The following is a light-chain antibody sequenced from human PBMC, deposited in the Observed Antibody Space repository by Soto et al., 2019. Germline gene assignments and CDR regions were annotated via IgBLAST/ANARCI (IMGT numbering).Light chain of an antibody. CDR3: SSYTTSSTLVV. J-gene: IGLJ2*01. V-gene: IGLV2-14*01. Sequence: QSALTQPASVSGSPGQSITISCTGTSSDVGRYNYVSWYQHHPGKAPKLMIYEVAYRPSGVSNRFSGSKSGNTASLTISGLQAEDEADYYCSSYTTSSTLVVFGGGTKVTVL. CDR1: SSDVGRYNY. CDR2: EVA.